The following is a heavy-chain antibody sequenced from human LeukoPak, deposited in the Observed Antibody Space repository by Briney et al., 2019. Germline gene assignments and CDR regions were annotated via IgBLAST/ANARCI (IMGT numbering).Heavy chain of an antibody. Sequence: GGSLRLSCTPSGFTFGSYEMHWVRQAPGKGLEWVSSITSSGRTIYYANSVKGRFTISRDNAKNSLYLQMSSLRAEDTAVYYCVREGAYCSGASCYFDYWGQGTLVTVSS. J-gene: IGHJ4*02. CDR3: VREGAYCSGASCYFDY. D-gene: IGHD2-15*01. V-gene: IGHV3-48*03. CDR2: ITSSGRTI. CDR1: GFTFGSYE.